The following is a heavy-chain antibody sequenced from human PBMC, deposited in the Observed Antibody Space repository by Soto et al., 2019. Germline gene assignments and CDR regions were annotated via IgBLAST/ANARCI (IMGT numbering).Heavy chain of an antibody. V-gene: IGHV3-7*05. Sequence: GGSLRLSCAASGFTFSSYYMSWVRQAPGRGLEWVANIKQDGSEKYHVDSVKGRFTISRDNAKNSLYLQMNSLSPEDTAVYYCARDRTRSGGYVTYNFDYWGQGTLVTVSS. CDR3: ARDRTRSGGYVTYNFDY. D-gene: IGHD5-12*01. CDR2: IKQDGSEK. J-gene: IGHJ4*02. CDR1: GFTFSSYY.